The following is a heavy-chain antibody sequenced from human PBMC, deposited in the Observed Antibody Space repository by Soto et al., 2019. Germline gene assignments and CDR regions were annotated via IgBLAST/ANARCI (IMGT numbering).Heavy chain of an antibody. CDR3: ARSGYIYGSNAFDI. Sequence: QVQLQESGPGLVKPSQTLSLTCIVSGVSVNSGGYYWNWIRQHPGKGLEWIGYMYYTGNTYYNPSLKSRVTISVDTSKNHFSLKVNSVTAADTAAYYCARSGYIYGSNAFDIWGPGTMVTVSS. J-gene: IGHJ3*02. V-gene: IGHV4-31*03. D-gene: IGHD5-18*01. CDR1: GVSVNSGGYY. CDR2: MYYTGNT.